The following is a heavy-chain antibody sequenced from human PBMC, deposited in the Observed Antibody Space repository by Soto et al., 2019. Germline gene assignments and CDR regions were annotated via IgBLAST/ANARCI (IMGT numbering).Heavy chain of an antibody. V-gene: IGHV3-30*03. D-gene: IGHD2-15*01. CDR3: ATEQVRGATGIVLDGMDV. J-gene: IGHJ6*02. CDR1: GFTFSNYG. CDR2: ITYGGRNS. Sequence: QVQLVESGGGVVQPGGSLRLACAASGFTFSNYGMRWVRQAPGKGLEWVAVITYGGRNSYYADSVQGRFTISRDNSNNTVYLHMTSLRAEDTASYYCATEQVRGATGIVLDGMDVWGQGPTVTISS.